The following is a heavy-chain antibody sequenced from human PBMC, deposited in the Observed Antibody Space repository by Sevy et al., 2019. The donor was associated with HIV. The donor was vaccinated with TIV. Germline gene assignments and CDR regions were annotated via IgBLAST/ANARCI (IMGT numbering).Heavy chain of an antibody. J-gene: IGHJ4*02. Sequence: GGSLRLSCAASGITLTPYWMHWVRQAPGKGLVWVSQNNSDGSSTSYAESVKGRFTISRDNGKNTLYLQMKSLRVEDTAVYFCSRGLYYYDMRGHQEPGDYWGQGVLVTVSS. CDR2: NNSDGSST. D-gene: IGHD3-22*01. CDR1: GITLTPYW. CDR3: SRGLYYYDMRGHQEPGDY. V-gene: IGHV3-74*01.